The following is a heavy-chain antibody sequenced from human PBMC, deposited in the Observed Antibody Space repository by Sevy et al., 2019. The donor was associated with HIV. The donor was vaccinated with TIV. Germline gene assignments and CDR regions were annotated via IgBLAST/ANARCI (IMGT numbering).Heavy chain of an antibody. CDR1: GYSFTSYW. CDR3: AWVSITMVRGVNVFCDAFDI. V-gene: IGHV5-51*01. CDR2: IYPGDSGT. Sequence: GESLKISCKGSGYSFTSYWIGWVRQMPGKGLEWMGIIYPGDSGTRYSPSFQGQVTISADKSISPAYLQWSSLKASDTAMHYCAWVSITMVRGVNVFCDAFDIWGQGTMVTVSS. D-gene: IGHD3-10*01. J-gene: IGHJ3*02.